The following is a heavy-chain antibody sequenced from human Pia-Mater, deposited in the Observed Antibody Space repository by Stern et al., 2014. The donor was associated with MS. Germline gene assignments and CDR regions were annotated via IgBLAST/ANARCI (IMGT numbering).Heavy chain of an antibody. CDR1: GFTFTGDY. J-gene: IGHJ3*02. CDR2: IDTSGGRT. CDR3: ARGVYDPGSFDI. D-gene: IGHD3-22*01. V-gene: IGHV1-46*01. Sequence: QVQLGQSGVEVKKPGASVKVSCKASGFTFTGDYIHWVRQAPGQGLEWMGGIDTSGGRTTYAQKFQGRVTMTTDTSSSTVYMDLSSLRSEDTAVYFCARGVYDPGSFDIWGQGTMVTVSS.